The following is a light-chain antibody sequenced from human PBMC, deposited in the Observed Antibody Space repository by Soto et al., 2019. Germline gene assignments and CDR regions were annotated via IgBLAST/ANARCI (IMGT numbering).Light chain of an antibody. Sequence: EIVMTQSPATLSVSPGERATLSCRASQSVSSRLAWYQQKPGQAPRLLISGASSRATGIPDRFSGSGSGTDFTLTISRLEPEDLALYYCQHYVGGSPITFGQGTRLEIK. CDR2: GAS. J-gene: IGKJ5*01. V-gene: IGKV3-20*01. CDR3: QHYVGGSPIT. CDR1: QSVSSR.